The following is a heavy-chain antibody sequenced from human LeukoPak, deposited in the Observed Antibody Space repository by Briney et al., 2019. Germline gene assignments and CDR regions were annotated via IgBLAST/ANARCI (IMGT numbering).Heavy chain of an antibody. J-gene: IGHJ3*02. CDR3: AKSDGYGLVDI. V-gene: IGHV4-34*01. Sequence: SETLSLTCAVSGGSFSGYYWSWIRQPPGKGLEWIGEINHSGSTYYNPSLKSRVTISLDTSRNQFSLKLNSVTAADTAVYYCAKSDGYGLVDIWGQGTMVTVSS. CDR2: INHSGST. D-gene: IGHD3-10*01. CDR1: GGSFSGYY.